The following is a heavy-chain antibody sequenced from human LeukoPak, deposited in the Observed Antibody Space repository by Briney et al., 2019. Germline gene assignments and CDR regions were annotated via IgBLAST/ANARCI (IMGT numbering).Heavy chain of an antibody. Sequence: LPGGTLRLSCAASGFTVSSFGMTWVRQAPGKGLEWVASFSGTDGGTYYADSMKGRFTISRDNSKNTLYVHMNSLRAGDTAVYYCAKDRLYGTSWYGAGDYWGQGTLVTVSS. CDR1: GFTVSSFG. J-gene: IGHJ4*02. V-gene: IGHV3-23*01. D-gene: IGHD2-2*01. CDR3: AKDRLYGTSWYGAGDY. CDR2: FSGTDGGT.